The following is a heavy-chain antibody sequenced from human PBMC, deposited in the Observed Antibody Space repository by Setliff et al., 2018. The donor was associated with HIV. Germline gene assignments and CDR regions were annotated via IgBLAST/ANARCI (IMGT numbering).Heavy chain of an antibody. CDR2: IYYSGST. CDR1: GGSISSTSYY. D-gene: IGHD4-17*01. CDR3: ARFDVTPMTTRDY. J-gene: IGHJ4*02. Sequence: SETLSLTCTVSGGSISSTSYYWGWIRQPPGKGLEWIGSIYYSGSTYYNPSLKSRVTISVDTSKNQFSLKLSSVTAADTAVYYCARFDVTPMTTRDYRGQGTQVTVSS. V-gene: IGHV4-39*01.